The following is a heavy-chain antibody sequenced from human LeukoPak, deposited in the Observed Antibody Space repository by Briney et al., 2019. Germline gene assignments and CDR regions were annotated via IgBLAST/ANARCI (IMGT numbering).Heavy chain of an antibody. CDR2: IYYSGST. D-gene: IGHD7-27*01. CDR1: GGSISSSTYY. J-gene: IGHJ4*02. Sequence: PSETLSLTCTVSGGSISSSTYYWGWIRQPPGKGLEWIGSIYYSGSTYYNPSLKSRVTISVDASKNQFSLKLSSVTAADTAVYYCVRGDWGQYYFDYWGQGTRVTVSS. CDR3: VRGDWGQYYFDY. V-gene: IGHV4-39*01.